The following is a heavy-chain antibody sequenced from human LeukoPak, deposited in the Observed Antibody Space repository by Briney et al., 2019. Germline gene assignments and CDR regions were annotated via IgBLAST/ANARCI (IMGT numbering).Heavy chain of an antibody. CDR1: GGSISSGSYY. D-gene: IGHD3-3*01. CDR3: ARVNFWSGYVDY. CDR2: IYTSGST. V-gene: IGHV4-61*02. J-gene: IGHJ4*02. Sequence: SETLSLTCTVSGGSISSGSYYWSWIRRPAGKGLEWIGRIYTSGSTNYNPSLKSRVTISVDTSKNQFSLKLSSVTAADTAVYYCARVNFWSGYVDYWGQGTLVTVSS.